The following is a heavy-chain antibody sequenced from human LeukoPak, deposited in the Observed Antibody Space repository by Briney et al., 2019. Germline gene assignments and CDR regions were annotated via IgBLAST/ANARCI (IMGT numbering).Heavy chain of an antibody. CDR2: ISSSSTI. V-gene: IGHV3-48*01. CDR3: ARELTGDAFDI. J-gene: IGHJ3*02. D-gene: IGHD1-20*01. Sequence: GGSLRLSCAASGFTFSSYSMNWVRQAPGKGLEWVSSISSSSTIYYADSVKGRFTISRDNAKNSLYLQMNSLRAEDTAVYYCARELTGDAFDIWGQGTMVTVSS. CDR1: GFTFSSYS.